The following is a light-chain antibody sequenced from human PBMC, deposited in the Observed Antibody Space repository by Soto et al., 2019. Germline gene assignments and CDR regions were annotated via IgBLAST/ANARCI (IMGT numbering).Light chain of an antibody. CDR2: SDN. CDR1: RSNIGENT. CDR3: ASWDDSLNVWV. Sequence: QPVLTQPPSASGTPGQRVTISCSGSRSNIGENTVNWYRQFPGTAPQVLIYSDNQRPSAVPDRFSGSKSGASASLAIYGLQSEDEADYYCASWDDSLNVWVFGGGTKVTVL. V-gene: IGLV1-44*01. J-gene: IGLJ3*02.